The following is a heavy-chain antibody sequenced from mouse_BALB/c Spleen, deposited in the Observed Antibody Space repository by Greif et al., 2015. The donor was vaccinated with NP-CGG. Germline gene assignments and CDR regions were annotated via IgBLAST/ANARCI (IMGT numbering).Heavy chain of an antibody. J-gene: IGHJ3*01. Sequence: VKLQESGAELVRPGTSVKISCKASGYTFTNYWLGGVKQRPGHGLEWIGDIYPGGGYTNYNEKFKGKATLTADTSPSTAYMQLSSLTSEDSAVYFCASYYGNQAWFAYWGQGTLVTVSA. V-gene: IGHV1-63*02. CDR2: IYPGGGYT. D-gene: IGHD2-10*01. CDR1: GYTFTNYW. CDR3: ASYYGNQAWFAY.